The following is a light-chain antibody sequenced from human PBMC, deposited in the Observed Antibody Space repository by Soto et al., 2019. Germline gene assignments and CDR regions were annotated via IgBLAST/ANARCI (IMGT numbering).Light chain of an antibody. J-gene: IGKJ2*01. CDR2: DAS. Sequence: DIQMTQSPSSLSASVGDRVTITCQASRDISVYLNWYQQKPGRPPKLLVYDASNLQTGVPSRFSESGSGTHFTFTISSLQPEDIATYYCQQYDNLPPYTFGQGTKLEIK. CDR3: QQYDNLPPYT. V-gene: IGKV1-33*01. CDR1: RDISVY.